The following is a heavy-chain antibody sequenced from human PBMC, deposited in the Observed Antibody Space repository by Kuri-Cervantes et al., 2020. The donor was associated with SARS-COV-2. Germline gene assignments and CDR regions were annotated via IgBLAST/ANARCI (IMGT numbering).Heavy chain of an antibody. D-gene: IGHD3-3*01. V-gene: IGHV4-59*11. CDR1: GDSLNSHY. CDR2: IYYSGST. Sequence: SETLSLTCSVSGDSLNSHYWSWIRQPPGKGLEWIGYIYYSGSTNYNPSLKSRVTISVDTSMNQFSLKLSSVTSADTAVYYCARGPEYYDFWGGYECAFDIWGQGTMVTVSS. J-gene: IGHJ3*02. CDR3: ARGPEYYDFWGGYECAFDI.